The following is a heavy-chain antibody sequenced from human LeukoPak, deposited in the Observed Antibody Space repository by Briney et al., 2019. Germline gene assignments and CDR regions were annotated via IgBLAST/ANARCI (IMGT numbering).Heavy chain of an antibody. Sequence: GGSLRLSCAASGFTFSSYSMNWVRQAPGKGLEWVSSISSSSSYIYYADSVKGRFTISRDNAKNSLYLQMNSLRAEDTAVYYCASAYDILTAYFDYWGQGNLVTVSS. CDR3: ASAYDILTAYFDY. CDR2: ISSSSSYI. V-gene: IGHV3-21*01. J-gene: IGHJ4*02. CDR1: GFTFSSYS. D-gene: IGHD3-9*01.